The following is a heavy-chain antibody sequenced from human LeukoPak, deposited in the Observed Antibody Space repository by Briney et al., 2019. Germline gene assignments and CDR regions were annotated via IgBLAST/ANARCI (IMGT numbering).Heavy chain of an antibody. J-gene: IGHJ6*02. CDR3: ARFSYYSNPNYYYGMDV. Sequence: GASVKVSCKASGYTFTTYWIAWVRQMPGKGLEWMGSIHPGDSDTRYSPSFQGQVTISADKSISTAYLQWSSLKASDTAMYYCARFSYYSNPNYYYGMDVWGQGTTVTVSS. D-gene: IGHD4-11*01. CDR1: GYTFTTYW. V-gene: IGHV5-51*06. CDR2: IHPGDSDT.